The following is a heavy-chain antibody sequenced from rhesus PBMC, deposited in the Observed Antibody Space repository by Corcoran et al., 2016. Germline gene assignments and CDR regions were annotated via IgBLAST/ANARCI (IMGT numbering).Heavy chain of an antibody. J-gene: IGHJ4*01. CDR2: VDPVYGEI. Sequence: EVQLVQSGAEVKKPGASVKVSCKVSGYTFTELSMHWVRQAPGKGLEWRGGVDPVYGEIIHAEKFQDRVTMTEDTATDTADMELSSLRSEDTAVYYCARSWGSSWKFINWGQGVLVTVCS. CDR1: GYTFTELS. V-gene: IGHV1-156D*01. CDR3: ARSWGSSWKFIN. D-gene: IGHD6-25*01.